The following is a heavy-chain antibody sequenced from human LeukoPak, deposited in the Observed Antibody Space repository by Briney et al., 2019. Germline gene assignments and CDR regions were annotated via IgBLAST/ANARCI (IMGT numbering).Heavy chain of an antibody. D-gene: IGHD6-6*01. CDR1: GYTFTSYD. CDR3: AREGSIAARRYYYYYMDV. Sequence: ASVKVSCKASGYTFTSYDINWVRQATGQGLEWMGWMNPNGGNTGYAQKFQGRVTMTRNTSISTAYMELSSLRSEDTAVYYCAREGSIAARRYYYYYMDVWGKGTTVTVSS. CDR2: MNPNGGNT. V-gene: IGHV1-8*01. J-gene: IGHJ6*03.